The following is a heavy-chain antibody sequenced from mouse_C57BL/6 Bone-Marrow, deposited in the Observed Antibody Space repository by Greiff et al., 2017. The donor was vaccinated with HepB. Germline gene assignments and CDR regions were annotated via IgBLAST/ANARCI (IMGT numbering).Heavy chain of an antibody. V-gene: IGHV3-8*01. Sequence: EVQGVESGPGLAKPSQPLSLTCSVPGYSITSDYWNWIRKFPGNKLEYMGYISYSGSTYYNPSLKSRISITRDTSKNQYYLQLNSVTTEDTATYYCARAPVYYDYDVGYFDVWGTGTTVTVSS. CDR2: ISYSGST. D-gene: IGHD2-4*01. CDR3: ARAPVYYDYDVGYFDV. J-gene: IGHJ1*03. CDR1: GYSITSDY.